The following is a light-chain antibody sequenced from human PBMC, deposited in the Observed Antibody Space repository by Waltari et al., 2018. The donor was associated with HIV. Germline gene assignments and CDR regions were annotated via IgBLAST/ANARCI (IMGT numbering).Light chain of an antibody. V-gene: IGLV2-14*03. CDR3: SSYTSSSTLV. J-gene: IGLJ3*02. CDR1: SSDVGGYNY. CDR2: DVS. Sequence: ITISCTGTSSDVGGYNYVSWYQQHPGKAPKLMIYDVSNRPSGVSNRFSGSKSGNTASLTISGLQAEDEADYYCSSYTSSSTLVFGGGTKLTVL.